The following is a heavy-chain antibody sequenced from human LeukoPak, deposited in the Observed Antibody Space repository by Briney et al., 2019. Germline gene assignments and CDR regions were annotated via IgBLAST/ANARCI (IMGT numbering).Heavy chain of an antibody. CDR3: ARPMIAVAVRDAFDI. D-gene: IGHD6-19*01. J-gene: IGHJ3*02. Sequence: PSETLSLTCTVSGGSISSYYWSWIRQPPGKGLEWIGYIYYSGSTNYNPSLKSRVTISVDTSKNQFSLKLSSVTAADTAVYYCARPMIAVAVRDAFDIWGQGTMVTVSS. CDR1: GGSISSYY. V-gene: IGHV4-59*01. CDR2: IYYSGST.